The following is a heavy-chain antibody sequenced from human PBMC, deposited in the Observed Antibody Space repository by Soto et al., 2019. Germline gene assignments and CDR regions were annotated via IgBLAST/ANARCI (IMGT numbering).Heavy chain of an antibody. Sequence: GASVKVSCKASGGTFSSYAISWVRQAPGQGLEWMGGIIPIFGTANYAQKFQGRVTITADESTSTAYMELSSLRSEDTAVYYCARDCALPYFDCHDYWGQGTLVTVSS. CDR1: GGTFSSYA. CDR2: IIPIFGTA. V-gene: IGHV1-69*13. D-gene: IGHD3-9*01. CDR3: ARDCALPYFDCHDY. J-gene: IGHJ4*02.